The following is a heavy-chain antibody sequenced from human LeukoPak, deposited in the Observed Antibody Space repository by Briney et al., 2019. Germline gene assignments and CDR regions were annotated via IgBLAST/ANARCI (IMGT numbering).Heavy chain of an antibody. Sequence: SETLSLTCTVSGGSISSHYWSRILQPPGKGLEWIGYIYYSGSTNYNPSLKSRVTISVDTSKNQFSLKLSSVTAADTAVYYCARDAAQPGYYYYYMDVWGKGTTVTVSS. CDR3: ARDAAQPGYYYYYMDV. D-gene: IGHD1-14*01. J-gene: IGHJ6*03. V-gene: IGHV4-59*11. CDR2: IYYSGST. CDR1: GGSISSHY.